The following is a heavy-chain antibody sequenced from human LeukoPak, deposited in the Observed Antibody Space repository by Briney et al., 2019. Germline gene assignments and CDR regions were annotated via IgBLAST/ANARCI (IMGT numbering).Heavy chain of an antibody. CDR3: TLALYTTYYYDSSGYYPPPDY. J-gene: IGHJ4*02. V-gene: IGHV3-49*03. D-gene: IGHD3-22*01. Sequence: PGRSLRLSCTASGFTFGDYAMSWFRQAPGKGLEWVGFIRSKAYGGTTEYAASVKGRFTISRDDSKSIAHLQMNSLKTEDTAVYYCTLALYTTYYYDSSGYYPPPDYWGQGTLVTVSS. CDR1: GFTFGDYA. CDR2: IRSKAYGGTT.